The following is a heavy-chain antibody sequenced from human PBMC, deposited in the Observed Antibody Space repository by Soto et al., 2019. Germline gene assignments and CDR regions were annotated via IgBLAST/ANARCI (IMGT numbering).Heavy chain of an antibody. D-gene: IGHD6-19*01. Sequence: SVKVSCKASGYIFTAYSMHCVRQAPGQGREWVGWFNPNSGDTIYAQKFQGRVTLTGDTSISTAYMELYSPTSDDTAVYYCAREASAVISLDYWGQGTLVTVSS. CDR2: FNPNSGDT. V-gene: IGHV1-2*02. J-gene: IGHJ4*02. CDR3: AREASAVISLDY. CDR1: GYIFTAYS.